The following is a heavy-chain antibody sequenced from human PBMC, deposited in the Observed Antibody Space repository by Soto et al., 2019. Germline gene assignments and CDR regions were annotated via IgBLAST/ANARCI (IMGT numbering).Heavy chain of an antibody. CDR3: ARPIYGDYAFDY. J-gene: IGHJ4*02. Sequence: SAGDTYYPGSVKGRFTISRENAKNSVYLQMNSLRVEDTAVYYCARPIYGDYAFDYWGQ. D-gene: IGHD4-17*01. V-gene: IGHV3-13*01. CDR2: SAGDT.